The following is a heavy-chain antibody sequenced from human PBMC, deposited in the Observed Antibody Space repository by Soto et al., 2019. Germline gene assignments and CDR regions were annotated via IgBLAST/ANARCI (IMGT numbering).Heavy chain of an antibody. V-gene: IGHV4-31*03. CDR3: ARATYGDHDVKWFDP. CDR1: GGSFTSGGYY. D-gene: IGHD4-17*01. Sequence: QVQLRESGPGLVKPSQTLSLTCTVSGGSFTSGGYYWSWIRQHPVKGLEWIGYIYYSGSTYYNPSLKSRVTISVDTSKNQFSLNLSSVTAADTAVYYWARATYGDHDVKWFDPWGQGTMVTVSS. J-gene: IGHJ5*02. CDR2: IYYSGST.